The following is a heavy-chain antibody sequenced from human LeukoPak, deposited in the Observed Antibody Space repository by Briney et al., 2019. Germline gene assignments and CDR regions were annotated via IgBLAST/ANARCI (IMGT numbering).Heavy chain of an antibody. CDR1: GGSVSSGGWY. J-gene: IGHJ4*02. V-gene: IGHV4-61*02. CDR2: VYSDEST. Sequence: SETLSLTCTVSGGSVSSGGWYWSWIRQPAGKGLEWIGRVYSDESTIYNPSLKSRVTISVDTSRNQFFLNLSAATAADTAVYYCATWSSSSGEVYWGQGTLVTVSS. D-gene: IGHD6-6*01. CDR3: ATWSSSSGEVY.